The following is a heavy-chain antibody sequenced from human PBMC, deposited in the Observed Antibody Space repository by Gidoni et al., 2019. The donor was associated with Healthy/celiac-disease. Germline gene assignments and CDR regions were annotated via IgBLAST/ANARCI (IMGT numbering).Heavy chain of an antibody. Sequence: EVQLLESGGGVVQPGGSLRLSWAASGFTFSSYAMSWVRQAPGKGLGWVSAISGSGGSTYYADSVKGRFTISRDNSKNTLYLQMNSLRAEDTAVYYCAKRGLLWFGETYGMDVWGQGTTVTVSS. CDR2: ISGSGGST. J-gene: IGHJ6*02. CDR1: GFTFSSYA. CDR3: AKRGLLWFGETYGMDV. D-gene: IGHD3-10*01. V-gene: IGHV3-23*01.